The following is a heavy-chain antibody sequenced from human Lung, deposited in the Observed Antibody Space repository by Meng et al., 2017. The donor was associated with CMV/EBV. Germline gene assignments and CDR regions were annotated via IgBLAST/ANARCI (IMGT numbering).Heavy chain of an antibody. Sequence: RTAAPMHVPTKASDYAVTSCKIAWVRQTTGQGLEWMGWMNSTSGNTGYAKKFQGRVTMTRNTSISTAYMELSSLRSEDTAVYYCARGYCSGGSCPVFDPWGQGTLVTASS. CDR3: ARGYCSGGSCPVFDP. CDR1: DYAVTSCK. J-gene: IGHJ5*02. CDR2: MNSTSGNT. D-gene: IGHD2-15*01. V-gene: IGHV1-8*01.